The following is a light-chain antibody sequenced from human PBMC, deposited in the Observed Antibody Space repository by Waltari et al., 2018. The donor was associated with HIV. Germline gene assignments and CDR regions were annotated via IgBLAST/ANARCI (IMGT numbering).Light chain of an antibody. V-gene: IGLV3-25*03. J-gene: IGLJ1*01. Sequence: SYELTQPPSVSVSPGQTARITCSGDALPKQSAYWYQQKPGQAPLLVIYKDNERPSGIPEGCSGSSSGTTVTLTISGVHTEDEADYYCQSADSTGSYPDVFGTGTKVTVL. CDR3: QSADSTGSYPDV. CDR2: KDN. CDR1: ALPKQS.